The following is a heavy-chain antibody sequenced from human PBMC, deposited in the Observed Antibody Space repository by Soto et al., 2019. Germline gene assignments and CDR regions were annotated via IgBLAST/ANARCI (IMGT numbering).Heavy chain of an antibody. CDR3: VRGWFGPEV. J-gene: IGHJ6*03. Sequence: EVQLVESGGGLVQPGGSLRLSCAASGFTLSGRSMHWVRQAPGKGLVWVSGIDNAGTDSTYADSVKGRFTSSRDNAKNMMYVQMNSLMGEDTAVYYCVRGWFGPEVWGKGTTVT. CDR2: IDNAGTDS. CDR1: GFTLSGRS. V-gene: IGHV3-74*01. D-gene: IGHD3-10*01.